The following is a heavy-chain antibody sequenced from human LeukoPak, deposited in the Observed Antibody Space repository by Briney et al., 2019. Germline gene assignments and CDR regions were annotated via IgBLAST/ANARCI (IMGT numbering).Heavy chain of an antibody. Sequence: PSETLSLTCTVSGGSISSYYWSWIRQPAGKGLEWIGRIYTSGSTNYNPSLKSRVTMSVDTSKNQFSLKLSSVTAADTAVYYCARGYYDSSGYSYYFDYWGQGTLVTVSS. J-gene: IGHJ4*02. CDR2: IYTSGST. D-gene: IGHD3-22*01. CDR3: ARGYYDSSGYSYYFDY. V-gene: IGHV4-4*07. CDR1: GGSISSYY.